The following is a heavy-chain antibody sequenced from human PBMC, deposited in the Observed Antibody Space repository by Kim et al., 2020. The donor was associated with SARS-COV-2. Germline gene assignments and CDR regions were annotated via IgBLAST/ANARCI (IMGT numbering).Heavy chain of an antibody. CDR3: ARPLDLIAMIPFQI. V-gene: IGHV3-23*01. Sequence: GGSLRLSCAASGFTFSNYDMSWVRQAPGKRLEWVSAISGSAARAYYADSVKGRFTISRDNSKNTVYLQMSSLRAEDTAIYYCARPLDLIAMIPFQIWGQGTMVTVSS. J-gene: IGHJ3*02. CDR1: GFTFSNYD. D-gene: IGHD3-16*01. CDR2: ISGSAARA.